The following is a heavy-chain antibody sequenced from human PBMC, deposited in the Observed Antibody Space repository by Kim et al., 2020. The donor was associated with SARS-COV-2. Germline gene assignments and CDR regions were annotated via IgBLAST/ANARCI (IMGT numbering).Heavy chain of an antibody. CDR2: IWFDGSNK. Sequence: GGSLRLSCAASGFTFSSYGMHWVRQAPGKGLEWVAVIWFDGSNKYYADSVKGRFTISRDNSKNTLYLQMNSLRAEDTAVYYCASNEVAAAGSWGVDYWGQGTLVTVSS. V-gene: IGHV3-33*08. J-gene: IGHJ4*02. CDR3: ASNEVAAAGSWGVDY. D-gene: IGHD6-13*01. CDR1: GFTFSSYG.